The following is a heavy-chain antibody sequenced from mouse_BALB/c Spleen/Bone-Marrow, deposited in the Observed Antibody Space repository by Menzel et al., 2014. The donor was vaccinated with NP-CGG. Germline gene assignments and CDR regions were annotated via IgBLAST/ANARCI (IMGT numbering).Heavy chain of an antibody. CDR2: INPSNGGT. Sequence: QQSGAELVKPGTSVKLSCKASGYTFTSYYIYWVKQRPGQGLKWIGEINPSNGGTNFNEKFKSKATLTVDKSSSTAYMQLSSLTSEDSAVYYCTRLSLLRGYFDYWAQGTTLTVSS. CDR3: TRLSLLRGYFDY. CDR1: GYTFTSYY. V-gene: IGHV1S81*02. D-gene: IGHD1-2*01. J-gene: IGHJ2*01.